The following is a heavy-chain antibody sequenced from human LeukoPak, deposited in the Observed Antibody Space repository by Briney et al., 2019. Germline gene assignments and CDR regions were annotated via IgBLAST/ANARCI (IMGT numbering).Heavy chain of an antibody. V-gene: IGHV3-74*01. D-gene: IGHD5-18*01. CDR3: ARGGYTYGFDY. CDR2: INTDGSST. J-gene: IGHJ4*02. Sequence: GGSLRLSCAASGXTFXSXXXXXVXXXPGXXLXWVSRINTDGSSTAYADSVKGRLTISRDNAKNTLYLQMNSLRAEDTAVYYCARGGYTYGFDYWGQGTLVSVSS. CDR1: GXTFXSXX.